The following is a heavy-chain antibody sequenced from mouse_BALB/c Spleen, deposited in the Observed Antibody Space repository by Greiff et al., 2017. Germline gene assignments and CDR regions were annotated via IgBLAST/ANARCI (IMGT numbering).Heavy chain of an antibody. CDR1: GYSITSGYY. J-gene: IGHJ1*01. Sequence: EVQLQESGPGLVKPSQSLSLTCSVTGYSITSGYYWNWIRQFPGNKLEWMGYISYDGSNNYNPSLKNRISITRDTSKNQFFLKLNSVTTEDTATYYCAREGGHWYFDVWGAGTTVTVSS. D-gene: IGHD1-1*02. CDR2: ISYDGSN. CDR3: AREGGHWYFDV. V-gene: IGHV3-6*02.